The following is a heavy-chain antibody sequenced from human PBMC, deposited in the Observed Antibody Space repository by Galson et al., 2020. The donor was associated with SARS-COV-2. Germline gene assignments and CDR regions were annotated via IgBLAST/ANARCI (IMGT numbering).Heavy chain of an antibody. J-gene: IGHJ4*02. V-gene: IGHV5-51*01. CDR1: GYSFTNYW. Sequence: GESLKNSCRTSGYSFTNYWNGWVRQMPGKGLEWKGIIYPDDSYTIYSPSFQGQVTISADKSISTAFLQWSSLKASDTAIYYCARHGASSGWYEGIDYWGQGTLVTVSS. D-gene: IGHD6-19*01. CDR3: ARHGASSGWYEGIDY. CDR2: IYPDDSYT.